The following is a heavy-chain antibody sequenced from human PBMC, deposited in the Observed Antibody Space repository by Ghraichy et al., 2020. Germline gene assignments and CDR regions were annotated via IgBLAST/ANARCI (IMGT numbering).Heavy chain of an antibody. CDR3: ARGARTYSSPVSYYYYMDV. CDR2: INPNSGGT. CDR1: GYTFTGYY. D-gene: IGHD6-13*01. J-gene: IGHJ6*03. V-gene: IGHV1-2*02. Sequence: ASVKVSCKASGYTFTGYYMHWVRQAPGQGLEWMGWINPNSGGTNYAQKFQGRVTMTRDTSISTAYMELSRLRSDDTAVYYCARGARTYSSPVSYYYYMDVWGKGTTVTVSS.